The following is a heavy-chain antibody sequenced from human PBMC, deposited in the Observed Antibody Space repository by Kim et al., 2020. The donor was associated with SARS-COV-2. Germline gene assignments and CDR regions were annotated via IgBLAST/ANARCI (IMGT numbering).Heavy chain of an antibody. D-gene: IGHD1-26*01. CDR1: GFTFSNFA. Sequence: GGSLRLSCAASGFTFSNFAMHWVRQAPGKGLEWVAVIWSDGNNKYYGDSVKGRFTISRDNSKDILYLQMNSLRTEDTAVYYCARDVYGGSLDYWGQGTLV. V-gene: IGHV3-33*01. CDR2: IWSDGNNK. J-gene: IGHJ4*02. CDR3: ARDVYGGSLDY.